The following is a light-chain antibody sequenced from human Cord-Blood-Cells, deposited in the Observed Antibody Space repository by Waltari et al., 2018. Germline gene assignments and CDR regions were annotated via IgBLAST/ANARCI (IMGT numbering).Light chain of an antibody. CDR2: DTS. CDR3: LLSYSGARFWV. Sequence: QAVVTQEPSLTVSPGGTVTLPCCSRTGAVPRGHYPYWFQQKPGQAPRTLIYDTSNKHSWTPARFSGSLLGGKAALTLSGAQPEDEAEYYCLLSYSGARFWVFGGGTKLTVL. CDR1: TGAVPRGHY. J-gene: IGLJ3*02. V-gene: IGLV7-46*01.